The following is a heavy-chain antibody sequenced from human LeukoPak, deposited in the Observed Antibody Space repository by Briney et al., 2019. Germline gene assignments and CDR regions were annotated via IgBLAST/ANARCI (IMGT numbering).Heavy chain of an antibody. D-gene: IGHD3-22*01. CDR1: GGSISSSSYY. CDR3: ARDRYYYDSSGYYYYYYMDV. Sequence: PSETLSLTCTVSGGSISSSSYYWSWIRQPAGKGLEWIGRIYTSGSTNYNPSLKSRVTISVDTSKNQFSLKLSSVTAADTAVYYCARDRYYYDSSGYYYYYYMDVWGKGTTVTVSS. V-gene: IGHV4-61*02. J-gene: IGHJ6*03. CDR2: IYTSGST.